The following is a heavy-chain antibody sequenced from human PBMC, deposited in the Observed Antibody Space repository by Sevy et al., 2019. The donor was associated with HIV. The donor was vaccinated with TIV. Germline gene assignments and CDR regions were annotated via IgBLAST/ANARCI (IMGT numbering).Heavy chain of an antibody. CDR3: ARSAAGHEYYYGLDV. V-gene: IGHV4-39*01. CDR1: GGSIVSSSYY. Sequence: SETLSLTCSVSGGSIVSSSYYWNWIRQPPGKGLEWIGSIYCNGHTYYNPSLKSRLTISIDTSKNQFYLTLSSVTAADTSIYYCARSAAGHEYYYGLDVWGQGATVTVSS. CDR2: IYCNGHT. J-gene: IGHJ6*02. D-gene: IGHD6-13*01.